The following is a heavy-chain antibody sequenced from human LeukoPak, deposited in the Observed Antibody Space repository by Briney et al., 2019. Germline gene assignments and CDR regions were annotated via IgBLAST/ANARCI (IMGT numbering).Heavy chain of an antibody. CDR2: INHSGST. Sequence: SETLSLTCAVYGGSFSGYYWSWIRQPPGKGLEWIGEINHSGSTNYNPSLKSRVTILVDTSKNQFSLKLSSVTAADTAVYYCARVVAVARNFDYWGQGTLVTVSS. V-gene: IGHV4-34*01. CDR1: GGSFSGYY. CDR3: ARVVAVARNFDY. D-gene: IGHD6-13*01. J-gene: IGHJ4*02.